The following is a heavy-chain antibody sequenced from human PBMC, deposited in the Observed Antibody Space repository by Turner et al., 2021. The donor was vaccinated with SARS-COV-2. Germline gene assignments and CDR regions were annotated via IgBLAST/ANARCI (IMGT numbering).Heavy chain of an antibody. CDR3: ATVFAVDGLSYGMDV. J-gene: IGHJ6*02. Sequence: QVQLVQSGAEAKKPGASVKVSCKVSGYTLIDLSIHWVRQAPGKGLEWMVGCDPEDVETIYAQTFKGRVTMTEDTSTDTAYMELSSLRSADTAVYYCATVFAVDGLSYGMDVWGQGTTVTVSS. CDR1: GYTLIDLS. CDR2: CDPEDVET. D-gene: IGHD6-19*01. V-gene: IGHV1-24*01.